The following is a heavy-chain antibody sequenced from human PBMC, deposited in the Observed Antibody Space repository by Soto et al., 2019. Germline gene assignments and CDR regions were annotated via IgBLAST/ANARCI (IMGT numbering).Heavy chain of an antibody. V-gene: IGHV3-21*01. J-gene: IGHJ4*02. Sequence: TVVLLRLSCIASELDFSSYSMNWVSQAPGKGLEWVSSISSSSSYIYYADSVKGRFTISRDNSKSTLYVQMNSLRAEDTAVYYCARDSTGLMLGYLDSWGQGTLVTVSS. CDR3: ARDSTGLMLGYLDS. CDR1: ELDFSSYS. CDR2: ISSSSSYI. D-gene: IGHD2-8*01.